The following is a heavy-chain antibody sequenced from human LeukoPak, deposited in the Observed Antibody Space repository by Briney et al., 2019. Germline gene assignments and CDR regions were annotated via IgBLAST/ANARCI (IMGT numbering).Heavy chain of an antibody. Sequence: GGSLRLSCAASGFTFSNAWMSWVRQAPGKGREWVGRIKSKTDGGTTDYAAPVKGRFTISRDDSKNTLYLQMNSLKTEDTAVYYCTTSFDGDYYDSSGAFDYWGQGTLVTVSS. D-gene: IGHD3-22*01. V-gene: IGHV3-15*01. CDR1: GFTFSNAW. CDR2: IKSKTDGGTT. CDR3: TTSFDGDYYDSSGAFDY. J-gene: IGHJ4*02.